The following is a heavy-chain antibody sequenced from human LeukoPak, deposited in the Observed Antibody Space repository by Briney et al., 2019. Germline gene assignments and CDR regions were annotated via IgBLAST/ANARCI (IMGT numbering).Heavy chain of an antibody. Sequence: GGSLRLSCAASGFTFTNYWMAWVRQAPGKGLEWVATIKPDGSEKYYVDSVKGRFTFSRDNAKNSLYLQMNSLRAEDTAVYYRASGSKGSFDYWGQGTLVTVSS. CDR3: ASGSKGSFDY. V-gene: IGHV3-7*02. CDR1: GFTFTNYW. CDR2: IKPDGSEK. J-gene: IGHJ4*02. D-gene: IGHD3-10*01.